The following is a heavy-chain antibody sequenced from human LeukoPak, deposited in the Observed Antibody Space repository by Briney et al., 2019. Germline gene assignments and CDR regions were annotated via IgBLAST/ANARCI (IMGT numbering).Heavy chain of an antibody. J-gene: IGHJ3*02. CDR3: AREATNAYSGSYWAFDI. V-gene: IGHV3-53*01. Sequence: GGSLRLSCAASGFTLSSNYMSWVRQAPGKGLEWVSVIYSGGSTYYANSVKGRFTFSRDNSKNTLYPQIHSLRAEDTAVYYCAREATNAYSGSYWAFDIWGQGTMVTVSS. CDR2: IYSGGST. CDR1: GFTLSSNY. D-gene: IGHD1-26*01.